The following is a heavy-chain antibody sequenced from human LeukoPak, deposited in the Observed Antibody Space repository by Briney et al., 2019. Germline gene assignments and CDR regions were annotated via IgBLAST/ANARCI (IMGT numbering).Heavy chain of an antibody. J-gene: IGHJ4*02. Sequence: SETLSLTCTVSGGSISSSSYYWGWIRQPPGKGLEWIGNIYYSGSTYYNPSLKSRVTISVDTSKNQFSLKLSSVTAADTAVYYCARHCYDSSGPHQFDFWGQGTLVTVSS. CDR2: IYYSGST. V-gene: IGHV4-39*01. CDR1: GGSISSSSYY. D-gene: IGHD3-22*01. CDR3: ARHCYDSSGPHQFDF.